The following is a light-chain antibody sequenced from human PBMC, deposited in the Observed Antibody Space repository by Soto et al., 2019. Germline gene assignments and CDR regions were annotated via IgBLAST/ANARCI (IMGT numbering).Light chain of an antibody. CDR2: GNI. CDR1: SSNIGADFD. V-gene: IGLV1-40*01. CDR3: QSYDTSLNVYVV. J-gene: IGLJ2*01. Sequence: QSVLTQPPSVSGAPGQRVTISCTGSSSNIGADFDVHWYRQLPGTAPKLLIYGNINRPSGVPDRFSGSTSGTSASLTITGLQVEDEADYYCQSYDTSLNVYVVFGGGTKLTVL.